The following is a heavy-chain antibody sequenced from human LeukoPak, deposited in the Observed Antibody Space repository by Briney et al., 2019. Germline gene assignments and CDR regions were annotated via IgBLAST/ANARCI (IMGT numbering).Heavy chain of an antibody. D-gene: IGHD6-19*01. J-gene: IGHJ4*02. Sequence: GGSLRLSCAASGFAFRSYEMNWVRQAPGKGLEWVSYISDSGSTRTYADSVKGRFTISRDNAKKSLYLEMNSLRDEDTAVYYCAREIVSAVAGNFDYWGQGTLDTVSS. CDR1: GFAFRSYE. CDR3: AREIVSAVAGNFDY. V-gene: IGHV3-48*03. CDR2: ISDSGSTR.